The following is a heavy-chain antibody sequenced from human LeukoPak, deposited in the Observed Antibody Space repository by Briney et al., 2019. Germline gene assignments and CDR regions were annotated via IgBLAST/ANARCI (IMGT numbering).Heavy chain of an antibody. Sequence: PSETLSLTCTVSGYSISSGYYWGWIRQPPGKGLEWIGYIYYSGSTNYNPSLKSRVTISVDTSKNQFSLKLSSVTAADTAVYYCARDGLSPNSGYYYMDVWGKGTTVTVSS. CDR1: GYSISSGYY. CDR2: IYYSGST. J-gene: IGHJ6*03. D-gene: IGHD1-1*01. V-gene: IGHV4-38-2*02. CDR3: ARDGLSPNSGYYYMDV.